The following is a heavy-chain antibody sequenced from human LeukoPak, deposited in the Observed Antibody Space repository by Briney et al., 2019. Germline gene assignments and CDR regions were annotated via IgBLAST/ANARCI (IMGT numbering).Heavy chain of an antibody. V-gene: IGHV3-21*04. J-gene: IGHJ4*02. CDR1: GFTFSSYS. D-gene: IGHD3-10*01. Sequence: GGSLRLSCAASGFTFSSYSMNWVRQAPGKGLEWVSSISSSSSYIYYADSVKGRFTISRDNSKNTLYLQMNSLRAEDTAVYYCAKDKMVRGNFDYWGQGTLVTVSS. CDR3: AKDKMVRGNFDY. CDR2: ISSSSSYI.